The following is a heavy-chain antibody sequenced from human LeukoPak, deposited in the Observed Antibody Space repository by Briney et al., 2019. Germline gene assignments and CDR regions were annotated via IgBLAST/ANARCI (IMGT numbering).Heavy chain of an antibody. Sequence: GGSLRLSCAASGFTFSGSAMHWVRQASGKGLEWVGRIRSKANSYATAYAASVKGRFTISRDDSKNTAYLQMNSLETEDTAVYYCTIPGRLGAYDSSGYPDYWGQGTLVTVSS. CDR1: GFTFSGSA. CDR2: IRSKANSYAT. D-gene: IGHD3-22*01. CDR3: TIPGRLGAYDSSGYPDY. V-gene: IGHV3-73*01. J-gene: IGHJ4*02.